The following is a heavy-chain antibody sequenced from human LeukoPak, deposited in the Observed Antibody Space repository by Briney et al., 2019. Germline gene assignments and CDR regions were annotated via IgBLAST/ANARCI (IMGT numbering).Heavy chain of an antibody. V-gene: IGHV3-15*05. Sequence: PGGSLRLSCAASGFTFNKAWMSWVRQAPGKGLEWVGRVKSKTDGGTTDYAAPVKGRFTISRDDSKNTLYLQMNSLRAEDTALYHCARDNQDCSSPSCYIITDYWGQGTLVTVSS. D-gene: IGHD2-2*02. CDR1: GFTFNKAW. CDR2: VKSKTDGGTT. J-gene: IGHJ4*02. CDR3: ARDNQDCSSPSCYIITDY.